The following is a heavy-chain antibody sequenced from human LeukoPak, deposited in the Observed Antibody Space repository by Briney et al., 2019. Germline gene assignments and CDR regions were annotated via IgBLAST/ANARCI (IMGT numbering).Heavy chain of an antibody. Sequence: GGSLRLSCAASGFTFSDYYMHWVRQAPGKGLVWVSRIDTDGSGTSYADSVKGRFTISRDNTKNTLYLQMNGLRAEDTAVYYCARARNWNTDYWGQGTLVTVSS. D-gene: IGHD1/OR15-1a*01. CDR3: ARARNWNTDY. CDR1: GFTFSDYY. J-gene: IGHJ4*02. CDR2: IDTDGSGT. V-gene: IGHV3-74*01.